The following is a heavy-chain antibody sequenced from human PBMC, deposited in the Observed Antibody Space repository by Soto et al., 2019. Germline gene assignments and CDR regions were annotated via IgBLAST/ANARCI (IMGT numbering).Heavy chain of an antibody. J-gene: IGHJ5*02. CDR3: ARGTGGYDFWSGYPNPNWFDP. V-gene: IGHV4-31*03. CDR2: IYYSGST. Sequence: SETLSLTCTVSGGSISSGGYYWSWIRQHPGKGLEWIGYIYYSGSTYYNPSLKSRVTISVDTSKNQFSLKLSSVTAADTAVYYCARGTGGYDFWSGYPNPNWFDPWGQGTLVTV. D-gene: IGHD3-3*01. CDR1: GGSISSGGYY.